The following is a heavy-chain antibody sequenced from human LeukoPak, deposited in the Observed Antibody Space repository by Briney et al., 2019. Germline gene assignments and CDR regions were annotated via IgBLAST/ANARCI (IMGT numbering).Heavy chain of an antibody. Sequence: GRSLRVSCAASGFIFSNYGMHWVRQAPGKGLEWVAVIWYDGSNKYYADSVRGRFTISRDNSKNTLYLQMNSLRAEDTAVYYCAKDYGSGSYPRYFQQWGQGTLVTVSS. CDR3: AKDYGSGSYPRYFQQ. CDR1: GFIFSNYG. CDR2: IWYDGSNK. V-gene: IGHV3-33*06. D-gene: IGHD3-10*01. J-gene: IGHJ1*01.